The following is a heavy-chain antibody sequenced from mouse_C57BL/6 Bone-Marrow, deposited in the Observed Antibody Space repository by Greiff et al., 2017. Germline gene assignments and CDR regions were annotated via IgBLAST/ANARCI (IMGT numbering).Heavy chain of an antibody. CDR1: GFTFSSYG. CDR3: ARHMYYSNSYARDY. J-gene: IGHJ4*01. Sequence: EVKLVESGGDLVKPGGSLKLSCAASGFTFSSYGMSWVRQTPDKRLEWVATIRSGGSYTYYPDSVQGRFTISRDKAKNTLYLQMNSLKSENTSIYYDARHMYYSNSYARDYWGQGTSVTVSS. CDR2: IRSGGSYT. V-gene: IGHV5-6*01. D-gene: IGHD2-5*01.